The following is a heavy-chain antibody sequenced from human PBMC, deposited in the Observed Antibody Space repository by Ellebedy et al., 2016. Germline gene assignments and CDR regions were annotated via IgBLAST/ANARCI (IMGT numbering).Heavy chain of an antibody. CDR1: GFTFRRYS. J-gene: IGHJ4*02. D-gene: IGHD2-15*01. V-gene: IGHV3-21*01. CDR3: ARDEPNCSGGACNRFDY. Sequence: GGSLRLSCAASGFTFRRYSMNWVRQAPGLGLEWVSSISSRSGYIYYADSVKGRFTISRDNAKNSLYLQMNSLRPEDTAVYYCARDEPNCSGGACNRFDYWGQGTLGTDSS. CDR2: ISSRSGYI.